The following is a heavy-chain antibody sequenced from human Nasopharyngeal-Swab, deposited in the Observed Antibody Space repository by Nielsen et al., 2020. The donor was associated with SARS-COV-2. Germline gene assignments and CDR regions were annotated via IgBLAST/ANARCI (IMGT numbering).Heavy chain of an antibody. CDR2: INPNSGGT. CDR1: GYTFTGYY. Sequence: ASVKVSCKASGYTFTGYYMHWVRQAPGQGLEWMGRINPNSGGTNYAQKFQGRVTMTRDTSISTAYMELSRLRSDDTAVYYCARDYYDSSGYYWVVGDYWCQGTLVTVSS. V-gene: IGHV1-2*06. CDR3: ARDYYDSSGYYWVVGDY. J-gene: IGHJ4*02. D-gene: IGHD3-22*01.